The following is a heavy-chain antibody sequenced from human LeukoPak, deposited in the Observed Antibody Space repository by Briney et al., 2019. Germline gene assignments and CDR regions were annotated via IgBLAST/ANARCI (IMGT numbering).Heavy chain of an antibody. V-gene: IGHV3-30*03. J-gene: IGHJ6*03. CDR2: ISYDGSNK. CDR3: ARDSGSYPLYYYYYMDV. CDR1: GFTFSSYG. D-gene: IGHD1-26*01. Sequence: PGGSLRLSCAASGFTFSSYGMHWVRQAPGKGLEWVAVISYDGSNKYYADSVKGRFTISRDNSKNTLYLQMNSLRAEDTAVYYCARDSGSYPLYYYYYMDVWGKGTTVTVSS.